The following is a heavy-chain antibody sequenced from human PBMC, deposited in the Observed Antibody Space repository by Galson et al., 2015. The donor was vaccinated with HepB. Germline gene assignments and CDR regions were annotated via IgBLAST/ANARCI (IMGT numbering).Heavy chain of an antibody. Sequence: QSGAEVKKPGESLRISCKGSGYSFTSYWISWVRQMPGKGLEWMGRIDPSDSYTNYSPSFQGHVTISADKPISTAYLQWSSLKASDTAMYYCARQGYCSSTSCYDGWFDPWGQGTLVTVSS. CDR3: ARQGYCSSTSCYDGWFDP. CDR2: IDPSDSYT. CDR1: GYSFTSYW. J-gene: IGHJ5*02. V-gene: IGHV5-10-1*01. D-gene: IGHD2-2*01.